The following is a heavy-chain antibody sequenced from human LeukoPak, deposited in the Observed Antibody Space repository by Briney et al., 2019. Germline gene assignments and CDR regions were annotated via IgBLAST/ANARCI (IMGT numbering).Heavy chain of an antibody. J-gene: IGHJ4*02. CDR3: ATGGYNWNYNDY. CDR1: GFTFSSYA. Sequence: AGSLRLSCAASGFTFSSYAMSWVRQAPGKGLEWVSAISGSGGSTYYADSVKGRFTISRYNSKNTLYLQMNRLRAEDTGVYYCATGGYNWNYNDYWGEGTLVTVSS. D-gene: IGHD1-20*01. CDR2: ISGSGGST. V-gene: IGHV3-23*01.